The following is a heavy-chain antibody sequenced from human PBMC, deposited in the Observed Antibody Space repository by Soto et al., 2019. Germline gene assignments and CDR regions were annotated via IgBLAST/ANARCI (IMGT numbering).Heavy chain of an antibody. CDR1: GYSISSGYY. CDR3: ARVRWEGSGSYLVAWFDP. J-gene: IGHJ5*02. D-gene: IGHD3-10*01. V-gene: IGHV4-38-2*01. CDR2: IYHSGST. Sequence: SETLSLTCAVSGYSISSGYYWGWIRQPPGKGLEWIGSIYHSGSTYYNPSLKSRVTISVDTSKNQFSLKLSSVTAADTAVYYCARVRWEGSGSYLVAWFDPWGQGTLVTVSS.